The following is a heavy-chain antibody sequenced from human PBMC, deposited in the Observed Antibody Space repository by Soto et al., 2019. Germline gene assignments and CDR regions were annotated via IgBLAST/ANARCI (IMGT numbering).Heavy chain of an antibody. CDR2: INPTSGHI. CDR3: ARLPYSAYNRHFDY. Sequence: GGSLRLSCAASGFIFSHYYMGWIRQAPGKGPEWVSYINPTSGHINYADSVKGRFTISRDNARNSLYLQMNSLTADDTAMYYCARLPYSAYNRHFDYWGQGTLVTVSS. CDR1: GFIFSHYY. J-gene: IGHJ4*02. D-gene: IGHD4-4*01. V-gene: IGHV3-11*06.